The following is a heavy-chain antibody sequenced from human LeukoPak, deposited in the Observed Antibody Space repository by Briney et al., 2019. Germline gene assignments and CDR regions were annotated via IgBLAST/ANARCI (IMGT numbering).Heavy chain of an antibody. CDR2: MNPNSGKT. D-gene: IGHD3-3*01. CDR1: GYTFTSYD. J-gene: IGHJ6*02. Sequence: ASVTVTCKASGYTFTSYDINWVRQATGQGLEWMGWMNPNSGKTGYAQKFQGRVTMTRNTSISTAYMELSSLRSEDTAVYYCARVVWSYAIWSGYYPYYYYGMDVWGQGTTVTVSS. V-gene: IGHV1-8*01. CDR3: ARVVWSYAIWSGYYPYYYYGMDV.